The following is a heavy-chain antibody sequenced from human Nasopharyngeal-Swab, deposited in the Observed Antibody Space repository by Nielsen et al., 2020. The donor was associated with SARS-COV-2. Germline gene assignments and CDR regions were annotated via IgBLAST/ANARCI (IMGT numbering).Heavy chain of an antibody. J-gene: IGHJ4*02. V-gene: IGHV4-59*12. CDR3: AREEQSFDY. CDR2: IYYSGST. CDR1: GGSISSYY. D-gene: IGHD1-26*01. Sequence: GSLRLSCTVSGGSISSYYWTWIRQSPGKGLEWIGYIYYSGSTDYNPSLKGRVTMSVDMSKNQFSLKLSSVTAADTAVYYCAREEQSFDYWGQGTLVAVSS.